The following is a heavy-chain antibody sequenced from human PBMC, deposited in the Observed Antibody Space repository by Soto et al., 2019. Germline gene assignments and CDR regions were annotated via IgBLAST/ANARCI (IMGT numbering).Heavy chain of an antibody. CDR3: ATGPFRFLEGTQSYNWFDP. V-gene: IGHV1-69*12. CDR2: IIPMFGTA. Sequence: QVQLVQSGTEVKRPGSSVNVSCKASGGTFSSYAVSWVRQAPGQGLEWMGGIIPMFGTANYAPNFQDRVTITADASTSIAYMDLSRLRSEDTAVYYCATGPFRFLEGTQSYNWFDPWGQGTLVIVTS. CDR1: GGTFSSYA. D-gene: IGHD3-3*01. J-gene: IGHJ5*02.